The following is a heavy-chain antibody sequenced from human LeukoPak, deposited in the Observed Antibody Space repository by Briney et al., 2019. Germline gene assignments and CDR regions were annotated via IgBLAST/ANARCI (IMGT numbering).Heavy chain of an antibody. J-gene: IGHJ4*02. Sequence: SVKVSCKASGGTFSSYAISWVRQAPGQGLEWMGGIIPIFGTANYAQKFQGRVTITADESTSTAYMELRSLRSDDTAVYYCAGALQFGELPGVDWGQGTLVTVSS. CDR1: GGTFSSYA. V-gene: IGHV1-69*13. D-gene: IGHD3-10*01. CDR3: AGALQFGELPGVD. CDR2: IIPIFGTA.